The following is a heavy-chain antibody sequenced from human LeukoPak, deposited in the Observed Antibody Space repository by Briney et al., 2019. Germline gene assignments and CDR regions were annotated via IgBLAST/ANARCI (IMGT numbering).Heavy chain of an antibody. Sequence: ASVKVSCKASGYTFTTFYMHWVRQVPGQGLEWMGIINPSGGSTSYAQKFQARVTMTRDTSTSTVYMELSSLRSEDTAAYYCARGLYSSGWYDYWGQGTLVTVPS. V-gene: IGHV1-46*01. J-gene: IGHJ4*02. D-gene: IGHD6-19*01. CDR3: ARGLYSSGWYDY. CDR2: INPSGGST. CDR1: GYTFTTFY.